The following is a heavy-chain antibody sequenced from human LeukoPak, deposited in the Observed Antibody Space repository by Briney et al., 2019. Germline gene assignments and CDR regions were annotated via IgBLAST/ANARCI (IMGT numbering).Heavy chain of an antibody. D-gene: IGHD6-13*01. Sequence: AGGSLRLSCAASGFTVSSSYMSWVRQAPGKGLEWVSVIFSGGTTYYADSVKGRFTISRDNSKNTLYLQMNSLRAEDTAVYYCARFGDSSSWYSLPRFDYWGQGTLVTVSS. CDR3: ARFGDSSSWYSLPRFDY. V-gene: IGHV3-66*01. CDR1: GFTVSSSY. CDR2: IFSGGTT. J-gene: IGHJ4*02.